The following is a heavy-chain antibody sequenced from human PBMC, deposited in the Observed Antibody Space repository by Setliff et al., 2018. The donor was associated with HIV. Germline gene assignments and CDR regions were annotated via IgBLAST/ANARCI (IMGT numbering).Heavy chain of an antibody. V-gene: IGHV4-59*01. CDR1: GGSISNYY. D-gene: IGHD3-10*01. Sequence: SETLSLTCTVSGGSISNYYWSWIRQPPGKGLEWIGCGYYTGSTNYDPSLKSRVTISLDTSKDQFSLKLSSVTAADTAIYYCARGDNYYYTSGTFHNGLDCFDFWGQGTMVTVSS. CDR3: ARGDNYYYTSGTFHNGLDCFDF. J-gene: IGHJ3*01. CDR2: GYYTGST.